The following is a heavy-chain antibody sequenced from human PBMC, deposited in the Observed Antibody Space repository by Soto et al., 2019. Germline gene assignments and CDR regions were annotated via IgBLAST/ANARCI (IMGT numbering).Heavy chain of an antibody. CDR2: IYYSGST. J-gene: IGHJ4*02. V-gene: IGHV4-39*01. CDR3: ARHFYPPTKTGTAR. D-gene: IGHD1-1*01. CDR1: GGPISSGSSY. Sequence: SETLSLTCTVSGGPISSGSSYWGWIRQPPGKGLEWIGSIYYSGSTYYNSSLKGRVTMSVDTSENRFSLKLTSVTAADTAVYYCARHFYPPTKTGTARWGQGTLVTVSS.